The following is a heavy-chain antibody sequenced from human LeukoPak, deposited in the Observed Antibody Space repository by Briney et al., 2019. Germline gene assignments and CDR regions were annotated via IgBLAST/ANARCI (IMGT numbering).Heavy chain of an antibody. J-gene: IGHJ4*02. D-gene: IGHD5-12*01. CDR3: ARANIVATYFDY. CDR2: IKPHGSES. V-gene: IGHV3-7*04. Sequence: PGGSLRLSCAASGFTFRSHWMTWVRQAPGKGLEWVANIKPHGSESYYVDSVMGRFSISRDNAKNSLYLQMNSLRAEDTAVYYCARANIVATYFDYWGQGTLVTVSS. CDR1: GFTFRSHW.